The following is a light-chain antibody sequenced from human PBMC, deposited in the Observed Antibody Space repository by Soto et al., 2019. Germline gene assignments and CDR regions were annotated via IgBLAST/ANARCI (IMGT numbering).Light chain of an antibody. CDR2: KAS. CDR1: QSISSW. V-gene: IGKV1-5*03. CDR3: QQYNSYWT. Sequence: DIQMTQSPSTLSASVGDRVTITCRASQSISSWLAWYQQKPGKAPKLLIYKASSIESGVPSRFSGSGSVTEFNPTISSLQPDDCATYYGQQYNSYWTFAQGTKVEIK. J-gene: IGKJ1*01.